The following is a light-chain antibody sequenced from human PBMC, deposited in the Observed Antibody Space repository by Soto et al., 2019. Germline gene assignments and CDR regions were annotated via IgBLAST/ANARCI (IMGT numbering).Light chain of an antibody. Sequence: VLTQRPSASGSPGQSVTISCTGTSSDIGAYIYVSWYQQHPGKAPKLMISEVSRRPSGVPERFSGSKSGNTASLTVSGLQADDEAHYYCSSYAGSNNFVFGTGTKV. CDR1: SSDIGAYIY. CDR3: SSYAGSNNFV. CDR2: EVS. J-gene: IGLJ1*01. V-gene: IGLV2-8*01.